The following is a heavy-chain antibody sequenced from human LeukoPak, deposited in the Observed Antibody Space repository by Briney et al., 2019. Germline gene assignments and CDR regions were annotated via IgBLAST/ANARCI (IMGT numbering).Heavy chain of an antibody. CDR2: ISSSGSTI. D-gene: IGHD5-24*01. CDR3: AKHRGDGYNSPYYFAN. Sequence: PGGSLRLSCAASGFSFGSFEMSWVRQAPGKGLEWVSYISSSGSTIYYADSVKGRFTISRDNSQNSLYLQMNSLRTEDTALYYCAKHRGDGYNSPYYFANWGQGTLVTVSS. J-gene: IGHJ4*02. CDR1: GFSFGSFE. V-gene: IGHV3-48*03.